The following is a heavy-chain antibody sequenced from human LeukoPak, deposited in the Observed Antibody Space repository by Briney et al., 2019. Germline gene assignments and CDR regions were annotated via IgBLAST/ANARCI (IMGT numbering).Heavy chain of an antibody. D-gene: IGHD5-12*01. CDR2: ISSSGSTI. CDR1: GFTFSSYE. V-gene: IGHV3-48*03. J-gene: IGHJ4*02. CDR3: AINGGGDSGYGNFDY. Sequence: GGSLRLSCAASGFTFSSYEMNWVRQPPGKGLGWVAYISSSGSTIYYADSVKGRFTTSRDNAKNSLYLQMNSLRAEDTAFYYCAINGGGDSGYGNFDYWGQGTLVTVSS.